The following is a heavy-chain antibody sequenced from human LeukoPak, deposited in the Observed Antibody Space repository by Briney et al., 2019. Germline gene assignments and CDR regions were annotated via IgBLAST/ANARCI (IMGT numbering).Heavy chain of an antibody. Sequence: ASVKVSCKASGYTFTSYDINWVRQATGQGLEWMGWMNPNSGNTGYAQKFQGRVTMTRNTSISTAYMELSSLRSEDTAVYYCAVGFGELSDYYYYGMDVWDQGTTVTVSS. J-gene: IGHJ6*02. CDR3: AVGFGELSDYYYYGMDV. CDR1: GYTFTSYD. D-gene: IGHD3-10*01. V-gene: IGHV1-8*01. CDR2: MNPNSGNT.